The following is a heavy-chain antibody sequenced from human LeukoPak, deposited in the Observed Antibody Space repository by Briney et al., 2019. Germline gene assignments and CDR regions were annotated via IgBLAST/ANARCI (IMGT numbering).Heavy chain of an antibody. D-gene: IGHD6-19*01. Sequence: KPSETLSLTCAVYGGAFSGYYWGWIRQPPGKGPEWIGEINLSGSTNYNPSLKSRVTISVDTSKNQFSLKLSSVTAADTAVYYCARVGWGYYYYYYMDVWGKGTTVTVSS. CDR2: INLSGST. CDR3: ARVGWGYYYYYYMDV. CDR1: GGAFSGYY. V-gene: IGHV4-34*01. J-gene: IGHJ6*03.